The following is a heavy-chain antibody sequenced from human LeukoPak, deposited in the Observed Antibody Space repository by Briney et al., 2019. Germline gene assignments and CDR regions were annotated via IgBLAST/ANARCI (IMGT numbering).Heavy chain of an antibody. V-gene: IGHV4-59*01. CDR2: IYYSGST. D-gene: IGHD4-11*01. Sequence: KPSETLSLTCTVSGGSISSYYWSWIRQPPGKGLEWIGYIYYSGSTNYNPSLKSRVTISVDTSKNQFSLKLSSVTAADTAVYYCARVTVTTPDYYGMDVWGQGTTVTVSS. CDR3: ARVTVTTPDYYGMDV. J-gene: IGHJ6*02. CDR1: GGSISSYY.